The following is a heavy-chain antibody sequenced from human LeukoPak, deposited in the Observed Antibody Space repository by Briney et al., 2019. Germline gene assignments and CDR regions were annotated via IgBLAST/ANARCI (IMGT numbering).Heavy chain of an antibody. J-gene: IGHJ4*02. CDR3: ARGVTMVRGVIDY. CDR2: ISSDGSST. D-gene: IGHD3-10*01. CDR1: GLTFSNYW. Sequence: PGGSLRLSCAASGLTFSNYWVHWVRQAPGTGLVWVSRISSDGSSTTYADSVKGRFTISRDNAKNTLYLQMNSLRAEDTAVYYCARGVTMVRGVIDYWGQGTLVTVSS. V-gene: IGHV3-74*01.